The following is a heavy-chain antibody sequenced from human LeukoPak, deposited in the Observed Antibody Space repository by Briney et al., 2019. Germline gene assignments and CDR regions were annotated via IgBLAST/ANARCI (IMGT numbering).Heavy chain of an antibody. J-gene: IGHJ5*02. CDR1: GFTFSSYS. D-gene: IGHD3-10*01. V-gene: IGHV3-48*01. CDR2: ISSSSSTI. CDR3: ARGYYGSGRSWFDP. Sequence: GGSLRLSCAASGFTFSSYSMNWVRQAPGKGLEWVSYISSSSSTINYADSVKGRFTISSDNAKNSLHLQMNSLRAEDTAVYYCARGYYGSGRSWFDPWGQGTLVTVSS.